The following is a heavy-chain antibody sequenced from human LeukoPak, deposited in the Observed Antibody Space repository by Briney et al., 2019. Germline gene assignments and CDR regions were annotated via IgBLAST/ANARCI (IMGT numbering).Heavy chain of an antibody. Sequence: GGSLRLSCAASGFTFSSYWMRWVRQAPGKGLVWVSRINSDGSSTSYADSVKGRFTISRDNAKNTLYLQMNSLRAEDTAVYYCARVVWEEMADTYFDYWGQGTLVTVSS. V-gene: IGHV3-74*01. J-gene: IGHJ4*02. D-gene: IGHD5-24*01. CDR3: ARVVWEEMADTYFDY. CDR2: INSDGSST. CDR1: GFTFSSYW.